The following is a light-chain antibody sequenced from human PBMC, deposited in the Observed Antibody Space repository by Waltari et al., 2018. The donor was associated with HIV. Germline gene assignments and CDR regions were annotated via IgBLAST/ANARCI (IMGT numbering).Light chain of an antibody. CDR1: SSNLGSNT. V-gene: IGLV1-44*01. J-gene: IGLJ2*01. CDR2: SNN. CDR3: AAWDDTVV. Sequence: QSVLTPPPSASGTPGQRVTISCSGSSSNLGSNTVNWYQQLPGTAPKLLIYSNNQRPSGVPDRFSGSKSGTSASLAISGLQSEDEADYYCAAWDDTVVFGGGTKLTVL.